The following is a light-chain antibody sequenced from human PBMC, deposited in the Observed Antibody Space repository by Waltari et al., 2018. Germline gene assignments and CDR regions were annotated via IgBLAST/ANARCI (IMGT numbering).Light chain of an antibody. Sequence: QSVLSQPPSASASPGQGVPISCSGSNSNLCSNSVFVYQPVPGTAPKLVIFRVSQRPSGVPGRFSGSKSGTSASLAISGLRSEDEADYYCASWDQSLRGVVFGGGTKLTVL. CDR2: RVS. V-gene: IGLV1-47*01. J-gene: IGLJ2*01. CDR1: NSNLCSNS. CDR3: ASWDQSLRGVV.